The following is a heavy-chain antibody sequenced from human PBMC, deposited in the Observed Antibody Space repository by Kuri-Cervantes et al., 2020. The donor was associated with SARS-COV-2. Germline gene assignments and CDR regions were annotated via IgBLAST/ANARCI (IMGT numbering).Heavy chain of an antibody. V-gene: IGHV4-39*07. J-gene: IGHJ4*02. CDR1: GGSISSGDYY. D-gene: IGHD2-2*01. CDR3: GRGPAAIITPYFDY. Sequence: GSLRLSCTVSGGSISSGDYYWSWIRQPPGKGLGWIGEINHSGSTNYNPSLKSRVTISVDTSKNQFSLKLSSVTAADTAVYYCGRGPAAIITPYFDYWGQGTLVTVSS. CDR2: INHSGST.